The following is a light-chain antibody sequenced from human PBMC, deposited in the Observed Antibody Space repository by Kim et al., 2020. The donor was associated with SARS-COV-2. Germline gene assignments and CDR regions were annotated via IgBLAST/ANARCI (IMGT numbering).Light chain of an antibody. CDR1: SSDVGSYNY. V-gene: IGLV2-8*01. CDR3: SSYAGGNSWV. Sequence: QSALTQPPSASGSPGQSVTISCTGTSSDVGSYNYVSWYQQHPGKAPKLMIYEVSKRTSGVPDRFSGSKSGNTASLTVSGLQAEDEADYYCSSYAGGNSWVFGGGTQLTVL. J-gene: IGLJ3*02. CDR2: EVS.